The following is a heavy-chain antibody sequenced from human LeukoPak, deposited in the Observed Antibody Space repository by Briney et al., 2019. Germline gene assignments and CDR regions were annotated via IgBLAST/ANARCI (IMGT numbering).Heavy chain of an antibody. V-gene: IGHV3-30-3*01. Sequence: GRSLRLSCAASGFTFSSYAMHWVRQAPGKGLEWVAVISYDGSNKYYADSVKGRFTISRDNSKNTLYLQMNSLRAEDTAVYYCARVLVSEEFTPGYWGQGTLVTVSS. J-gene: IGHJ4*02. CDR1: GFTFSSYA. CDR2: ISYDGSNK. CDR3: ARVLVSEEFTPGY. D-gene: IGHD2-15*01.